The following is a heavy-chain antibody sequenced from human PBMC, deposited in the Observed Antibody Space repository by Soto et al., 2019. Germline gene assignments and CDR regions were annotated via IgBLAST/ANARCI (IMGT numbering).Heavy chain of an antibody. CDR2: IYSSGNT. D-gene: IGHD2-2*01. CDR1: GGSISGYY. Sequence: QVQLQESGPGLVKPLETLSLTCTVSGGSISGYYWSWIRQPPGKGLEWIGYIYSSGNTNYDPSLKSRVTISVDTSRNQFSLKLSSVTAADTAVYYCARQFCSSTRCLPYFDYWGQGTLVTVSS. J-gene: IGHJ4*02. CDR3: ARQFCSSTRCLPYFDY. V-gene: IGHV4-59*08.